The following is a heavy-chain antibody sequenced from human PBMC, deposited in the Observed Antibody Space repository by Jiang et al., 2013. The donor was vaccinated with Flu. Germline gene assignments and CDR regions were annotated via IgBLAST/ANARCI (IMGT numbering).Heavy chain of an antibody. Sequence: VQLVESGGGLVQPGGSLRLSCAASGFTFSSYAMSWVRQAPGKGLEWVSVISGAGVSTYYADSVKGRFTISRDNPKNTLYLQMNSLRAEDTAIYYCAKDGPHGSGWSRPEFDYWGQGSLVTVSS. CDR3: AKDGPHGSGWSRPEFDY. J-gene: IGHJ4*02. CDR2: ISGAGVST. D-gene: IGHD6-19*01. V-gene: IGHV3-23*04. CDR1: GFTFSSYA.